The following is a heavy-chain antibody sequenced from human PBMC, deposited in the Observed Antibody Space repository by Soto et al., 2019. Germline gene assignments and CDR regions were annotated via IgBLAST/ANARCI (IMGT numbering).Heavy chain of an antibody. J-gene: IGHJ6*02. Sequence: EVQLLQSGGGLVQPGGSLRLSCGASGFSFSNYAMSWVRQAPGKGLEWVSTISGSGSSRYTADSVRGRFFISRDNSRNTVSLQMNGLRAEDTAIYYCAKYYKVTTYYYYYYGLDVWGQGTTVAVSS. CDR1: GFSFSNYA. CDR2: ISGSGSSR. D-gene: IGHD2-21*02. CDR3: AKYYKVTTYYYYYYGLDV. V-gene: IGHV3-23*01.